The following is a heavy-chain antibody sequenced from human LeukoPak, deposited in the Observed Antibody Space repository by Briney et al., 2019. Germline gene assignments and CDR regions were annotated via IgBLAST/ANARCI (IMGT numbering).Heavy chain of an antibody. V-gene: IGHV3-74*01. CDR3: ARDKGPYYYDSSGYRPYAFDI. CDR1: GFTFGSYA. J-gene: IGHJ3*02. D-gene: IGHD3-22*01. CDR2: INSDGSST. Sequence: PGGSLRLSCAASGFTFGSYAMSWVRQAPGKGLEWVSRINSDGSSTSYADSVKGRFTISRDNAKNTLYLQMNSLRAEDTAVYYCARDKGPYYYDSSGYRPYAFDIWGQGTMVTVSS.